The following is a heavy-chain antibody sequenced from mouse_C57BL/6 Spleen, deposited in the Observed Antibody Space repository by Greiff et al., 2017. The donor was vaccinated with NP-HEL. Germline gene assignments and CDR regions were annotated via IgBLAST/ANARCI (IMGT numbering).Heavy chain of an antibody. CDR2: IDPANGNT. J-gene: IGHJ1*03. Sequence: EVKLQESVAELVRPGASVKLSCTASGFNIKNTYMHWVKQRPEQGLEWIGRIDPANGNTKYAQKFQGKATITADTSSNTAYLQLSSLTAEDTAIYYCARSGTTAVGYWYFDVWGTGTTVTVSS. V-gene: IGHV14-3*01. CDR1: GFNIKNTY. D-gene: IGHD1-2*01. CDR3: ARSGTTAVGYWYFDV.